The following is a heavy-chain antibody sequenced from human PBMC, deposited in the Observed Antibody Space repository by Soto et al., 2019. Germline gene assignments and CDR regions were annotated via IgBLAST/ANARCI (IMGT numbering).Heavy chain of an antibody. J-gene: IGHJ6*02. D-gene: IGHD2-2*01. CDR3: ACINHGQWYHNDMDF. V-gene: IGHV1-69*06. CDR2: IVPMFGSL. CDR1: EDSFSSYP. Sequence: QVQLVQSGTEVRKPGSSVKVSCKASEDSFSSYPVSLVRQAPGQGLEWMGEIVPMFGSLKSAQKFQDRLAISADKSTTTVYLELSSLRSEDTAAYYCACINHGQWYHNDMDFWGQGTTVIVSS.